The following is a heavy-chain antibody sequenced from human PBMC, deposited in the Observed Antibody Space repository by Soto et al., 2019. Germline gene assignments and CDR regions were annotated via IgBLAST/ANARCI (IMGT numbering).Heavy chain of an antibody. D-gene: IGHD2-2*01. CDR2: ISYDGSNK. Sequence: GGSLRLSCAASGFTFSSYGMHWVRQAPGKGLEWVAVISYDGSNKYYADSVKGRFTISRDNSKNTLYLQMNSLRAEDTAVYYCAKDFCSSTSCYYMDVWGKGTTVTVSS. V-gene: IGHV3-30*18. J-gene: IGHJ6*03. CDR1: GFTFSSYG. CDR3: AKDFCSSTSCYYMDV.